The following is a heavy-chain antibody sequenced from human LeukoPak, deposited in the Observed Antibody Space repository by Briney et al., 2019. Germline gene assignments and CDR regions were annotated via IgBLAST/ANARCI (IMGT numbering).Heavy chain of an antibody. J-gene: IGHJ4*02. CDR3: ARDSAYYDYVWGSYRGEVFDY. D-gene: IGHD3-16*02. Sequence: HPGGSLRLSCAASGFTFSSYWMSWVRQAPGKGLEWVANIKQDGSEKYYVDSVEGRFTISRDNAKNSLYLQMNSLRAEDTAVYYCARDSAYYDYVWGSYRGEVFDYWGQGTLVTVSS. V-gene: IGHV3-7*01. CDR2: IKQDGSEK. CDR1: GFTFSSYW.